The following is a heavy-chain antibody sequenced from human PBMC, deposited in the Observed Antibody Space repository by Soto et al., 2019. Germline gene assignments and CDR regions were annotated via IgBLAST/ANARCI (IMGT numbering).Heavy chain of an antibody. Sequence: QVQLQESGPGLVRPSQTLSLTCTLSGGSISDNDYYWTWIRQSPGVGLEWLGYIYTSGGTSYNPSIKSRLSISADTSSYRSSLKLTSVTAADTAVYFCARGEVRGAFDIGGPGTKVHVSS. CDR2: IYTSGGT. J-gene: IGHJ3*02. V-gene: IGHV4-30-4*01. D-gene: IGHD3-10*01. CDR1: GGSISDNDYY. CDR3: ARGEVRGAFDI.